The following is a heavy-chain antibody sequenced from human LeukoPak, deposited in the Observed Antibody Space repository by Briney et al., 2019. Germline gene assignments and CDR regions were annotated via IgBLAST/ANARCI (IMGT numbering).Heavy chain of an antibody. CDR1: GFTFSDYY. Sequence: GGSLRLSCAASGFTFSDYYMSWIRQAPGKGLEWVSYISSSGSTIYYADSVKGRFTISRDNAKNSLYLQMNSLRAEDTALYYCAKAVGSSPYYYYYMDVWGKGTTVTISS. D-gene: IGHD6-13*01. V-gene: IGHV3-11*01. CDR3: AKAVGSSPYYYYYMDV. CDR2: ISSSGSTI. J-gene: IGHJ6*03.